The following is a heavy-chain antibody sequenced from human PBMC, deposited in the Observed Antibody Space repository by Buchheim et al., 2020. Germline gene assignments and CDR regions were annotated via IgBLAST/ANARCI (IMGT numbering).Heavy chain of an antibody. CDR1: GFTFSGYA. CDR3: ARDESYHGSGPFDV. J-gene: IGHJ3*01. CDR2: IWDDGSYK. D-gene: IGHD3-10*01. V-gene: IGHV3-33*08. Sequence: QVQLVESGGGVVQPGRSLRLSCAASGFTFSGYAMHWVRQAPGKGLEWVAVIWDDGSYKKYIDSVKGRFTISRDNSKNTVYLEMNNLRVEDTATYYCARDESYHGSGPFDVWGQGT.